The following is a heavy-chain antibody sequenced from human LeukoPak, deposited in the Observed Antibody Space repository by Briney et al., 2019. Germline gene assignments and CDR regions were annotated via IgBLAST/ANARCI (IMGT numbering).Heavy chain of an antibody. CDR2: ISYDGSNK. Sequence: GGSLRLSCAASGLTFSSYAMHWVRQAPGKGLEWVAVISYDGSNKYYADSVKGRFTISRDNSKNTLYLQMNSLRAEDTAVYYCARPTAMAAYFDYWGQGTLVTVSS. CDR1: GLTFSSYA. D-gene: IGHD5-18*01. J-gene: IGHJ4*02. CDR3: ARPTAMAAYFDY. V-gene: IGHV3-30-3*01.